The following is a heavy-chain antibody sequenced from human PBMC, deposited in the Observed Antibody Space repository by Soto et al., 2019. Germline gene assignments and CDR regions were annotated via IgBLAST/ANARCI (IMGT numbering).Heavy chain of an antibody. CDR1: GFTFSHAW. D-gene: IGHD2-15*01. J-gene: IGHJ5*02. CDR3: CVVKRRDQYSTSGYWFDP. Sequence: GVSLRLSFAASGFTFSHAWMSWVRQAPGKGLEWVGRIKSKTDGETKDYGAPVRGRFTISRDDSKDTLYLQMNSLRIEDTAVYYCCVVKRRDQYSTSGYWFDPWGPGTLVTVSS. V-gene: IGHV3-15*01. CDR2: IKSKTDGETK.